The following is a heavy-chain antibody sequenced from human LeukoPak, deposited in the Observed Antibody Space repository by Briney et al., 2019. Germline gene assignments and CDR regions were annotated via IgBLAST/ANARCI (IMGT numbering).Heavy chain of an antibody. CDR1: GGSISGYY. V-gene: IGHV4-59*01. CDR2: LYYSGST. J-gene: IGHJ3*02. CDR3: ARKRDAFDI. Sequence: SETLSLTCTVSGGSISGYYWSWIRQPPGKGLEWIGYLYYSGSTNYNPSLKSRVAISLDTSKNQFSLNLSSVTAADTAVYYCARKRDAFDIWGQGTMVTVSS.